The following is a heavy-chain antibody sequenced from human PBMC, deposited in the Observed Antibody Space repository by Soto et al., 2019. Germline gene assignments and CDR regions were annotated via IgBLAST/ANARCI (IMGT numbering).Heavy chain of an antibody. CDR2: IIPIFGTA. D-gene: IGHD5-12*01. J-gene: IGHJ3*02. V-gene: IGHV1-69*13. Sequence: SVKVSCKASGGTFSIYAISWVRQSPGQGLEWMGGIIPIFGTANYAQKFQGRVTITADESTSTAYMELSSLRSEDTAVYYCARYGGYSGYGAFDIWGQGTMVTVSS. CDR1: GGTFSIYA. CDR3: ARYGGYSGYGAFDI.